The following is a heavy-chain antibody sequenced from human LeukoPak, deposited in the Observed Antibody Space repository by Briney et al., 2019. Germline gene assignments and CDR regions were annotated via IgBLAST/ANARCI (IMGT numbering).Heavy chain of an antibody. CDR3: ARMYSGTYSHFDY. J-gene: IGHJ4*02. D-gene: IGHD1-26*01. V-gene: IGHV4-59*04. Sequence: SETLSLTCIVSGGSISSYYWSWIRQPPGKGLEWIGNLYYSGSTYYNPSLESRVTVSVDTSKNQFSLKLSSVTAADTAVYYCARMYSGTYSHFDYWGQGTLVTVSS. CDR2: LYYSGST. CDR1: GGSISSYY.